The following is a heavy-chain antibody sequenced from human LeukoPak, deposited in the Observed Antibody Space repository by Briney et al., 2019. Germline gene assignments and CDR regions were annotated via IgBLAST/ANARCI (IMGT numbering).Heavy chain of an antibody. Sequence: GGSLRLSCAASGFTFSDYSMNWVRQAPGKGVERVSAISGSGYSTYYTDSVKGRFTVPRDNSKNTLLLQMNSRSVEDTAVYTFAKGGGDGNPHDNWGQGTLVTVSS. D-gene: IGHD3-16*01. J-gene: IGHJ4*02. CDR1: GFTFSDYS. CDR2: ISGSGYST. CDR3: AKGGGDGNPHDN. V-gene: IGHV3-23*01.